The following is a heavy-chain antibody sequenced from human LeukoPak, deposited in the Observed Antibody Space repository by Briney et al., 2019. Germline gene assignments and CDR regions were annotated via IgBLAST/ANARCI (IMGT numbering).Heavy chain of an antibody. D-gene: IGHD4-17*01. CDR1: GFTFTSSA. V-gene: IGHV1-58*02. Sequence: SVKVSCKASGFTFTSSAMQWVRQARGQRLEWIGWIVVGSGNTNYAQKFQERVTITRDMSTSTAYMELSSLRSEDTAVYYCAAQTGAYGDYVSDYYYYYMDVWGKGTTVTVSS. J-gene: IGHJ6*03. CDR2: IVVGSGNT. CDR3: AAQTGAYGDYVSDYYYYYMDV.